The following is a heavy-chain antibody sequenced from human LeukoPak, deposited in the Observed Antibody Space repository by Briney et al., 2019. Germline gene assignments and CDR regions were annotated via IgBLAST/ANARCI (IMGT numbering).Heavy chain of an antibody. D-gene: IGHD3-22*01. Sequence: GASVKVSCKASGGTFSSYAVSWVRQAPGQGLEWMGGIIPIFDTANYAQNFQGRVTITADESTGTAYMELSSLRSEDTAVYYCATFREYYYDSSGYSDYWGQGTLVTVSS. CDR3: ATFREYYYDSSGYSDY. CDR1: GGTFSSYA. V-gene: IGHV1-69*13. J-gene: IGHJ4*02. CDR2: IIPIFDTA.